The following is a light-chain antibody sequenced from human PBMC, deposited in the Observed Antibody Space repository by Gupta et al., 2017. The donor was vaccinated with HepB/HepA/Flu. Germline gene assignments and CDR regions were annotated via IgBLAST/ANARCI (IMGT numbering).Light chain of an antibody. CDR3: QQRSDWPLT. V-gene: IGKV3-11*01. J-gene: IGKJ4*01. Sequence: EIVLTQSPATLSLSPGERATVSCRASQSLSTYLSWYQHKPGYAPRLLIYDVSNRATGIPARFSGSGSGTDFTLTISSLEPEDFAVYYCQQRSDWPLTFGGGTKVEIK. CDR2: DVS. CDR1: QSLSTY.